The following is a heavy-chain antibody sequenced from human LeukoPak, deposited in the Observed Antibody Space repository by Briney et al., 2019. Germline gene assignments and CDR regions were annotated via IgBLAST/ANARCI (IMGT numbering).Heavy chain of an antibody. V-gene: IGHV3-23*01. CDR2: ISGNGGDT. Sequence: GGSLRLSCAASGFTFSIYAMSWVRQTPGKGLEWVSSISGNGGDTYYTDSVKGRFSISRDNSNNTLYLEMNSLRAEDTAVYYCAQGSRVEKDSSGYFPDYYYYYYYMGVWGKGTTVTVSS. CDR1: GFTFSIYA. J-gene: IGHJ6*03. D-gene: IGHD3-22*01. CDR3: AQGSRVEKDSSGYFPDYYYYYYYMGV.